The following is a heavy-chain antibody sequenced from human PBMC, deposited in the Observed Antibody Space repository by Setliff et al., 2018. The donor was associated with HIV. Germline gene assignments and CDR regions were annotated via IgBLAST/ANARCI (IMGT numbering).Heavy chain of an antibody. Sequence: SVKVSCKASGDTFNTHTIGWVRQAPGQGLEWMGQIIPILGRTNYVQHFQGRVTMTADESTGTIYMELRSLRSEDTALYFCARGGGNNGYYFDDWGQGTLVTVSS. CDR3: ARGGGNNGYYFDD. V-gene: IGHV1-69*08. J-gene: IGHJ4*02. CDR1: GDTFNTHT. CDR2: IIPILGRT. D-gene: IGHD2-15*01.